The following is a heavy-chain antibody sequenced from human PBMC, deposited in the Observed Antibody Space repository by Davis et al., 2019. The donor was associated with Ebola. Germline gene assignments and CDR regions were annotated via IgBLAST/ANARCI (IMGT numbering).Heavy chain of an antibody. V-gene: IGHV3-23*01. CDR1: GFTFSSYA. CDR3: ARDPPQSGGYV. J-gene: IGHJ4*02. D-gene: IGHD5-12*01. Sequence: GESLKISCAASGFTFSSYAMSWVRQAPGKGLEWVSGISVSGGTTYYADSVKGRFTISRYSSENTVFLQMNSLRPDDTAVYYCARDPPQSGGYVWGQGTLVTVSS. CDR2: ISVSGGTT.